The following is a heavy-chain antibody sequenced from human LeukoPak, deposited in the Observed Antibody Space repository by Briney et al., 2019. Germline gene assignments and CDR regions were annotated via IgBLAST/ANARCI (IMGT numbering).Heavy chain of an antibody. CDR2: INHSGST. Sequence: KPSETLSLTCAVYGGSFSGYYWSWIRQPPGKGLEWIGEINHSGSTNYNPSLKSRATISVDTSKNQFSLKLSSVTAADTAVYYCASDCSGGSCYSAYFDYWGQGTLVTVSS. CDR1: GGSFSGYY. D-gene: IGHD2-15*01. V-gene: IGHV4-34*01. CDR3: ASDCSGGSCYSAYFDY. J-gene: IGHJ4*02.